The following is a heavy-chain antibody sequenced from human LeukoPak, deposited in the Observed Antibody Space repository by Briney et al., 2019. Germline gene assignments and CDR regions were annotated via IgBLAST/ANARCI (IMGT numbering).Heavy chain of an antibody. CDR3: AKDLYDSSGSRYDY. J-gene: IGHJ4*02. CDR2: MSESGSST. V-gene: IGHV3-23*01. Sequence: GGSLRLSCAASGFTFSNYAMSWVRQAPGKGLERVAAMSESGSSTWYADSVKGRLTISRDNSKNTLFLQMNSLRAEDTAVYYCAKDLYDSSGSRYDYWGQGTLVTVSS. D-gene: IGHD3-22*01. CDR1: GFTFSNYA.